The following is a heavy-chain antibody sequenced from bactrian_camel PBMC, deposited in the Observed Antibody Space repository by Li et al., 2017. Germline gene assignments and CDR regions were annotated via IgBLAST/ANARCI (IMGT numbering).Heavy chain of an antibody. D-gene: IGHD1*01. Sequence: VQLVESGGGLVQPGGSLRLSCVASGFTFSSYYMTWVRQAPGKGPEWVTSISYDGTTVFYGDSVKGRFTASRDNAKQTLYLQMKSLKSEDTALYYCTTRGWSDGFDYWGQGTQVTVS. CDR3: TTRGWSDGFDY. J-gene: IGHJ4*01. CDR2: ISYDGTTV. V-gene: IGHV3-2*01. CDR1: GFTFSSYY.